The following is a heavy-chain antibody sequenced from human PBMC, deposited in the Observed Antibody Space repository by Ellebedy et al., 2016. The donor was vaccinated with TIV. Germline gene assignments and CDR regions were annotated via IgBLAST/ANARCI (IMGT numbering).Heavy chain of an antibody. CDR3: AKTSGYSSSWTQPEGGMDV. V-gene: IGHV3-23*01. CDR2: ISGSGGST. J-gene: IGHJ6*02. Sequence: GGSLRLXXAASGFTFSSYAMSWVRQAPGKGLEWVSAISGSGGSTYYADSVKGRFTISRDNSKNTLYLQMNSLRAEDTAVYYCAKTSGYSSSWTQPEGGMDVWGQGTTVTVSS. CDR1: GFTFSSYA. D-gene: IGHD6-13*01.